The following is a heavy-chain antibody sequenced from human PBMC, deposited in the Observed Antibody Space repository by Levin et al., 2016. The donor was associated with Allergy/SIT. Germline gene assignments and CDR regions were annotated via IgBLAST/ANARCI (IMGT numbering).Heavy chain of an antibody. CDR1: GFTFSDYS. Sequence: GESLKISCAASGFTFSDYSLNWVRQAPGKGLQWVSFISSSSHYIYYADSVKGRFTISRDNAKNSLYLRMNSLRAEDTAVYYCARDIAARRIDFWGQGTLVIVSS. CDR3: ARDIAARRIDF. J-gene: IGHJ4*02. V-gene: IGHV3-21*01. D-gene: IGHD6-6*01. CDR2: ISSSSHYI.